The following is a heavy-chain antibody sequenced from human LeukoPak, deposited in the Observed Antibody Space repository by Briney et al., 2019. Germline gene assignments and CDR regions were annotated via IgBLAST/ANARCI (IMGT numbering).Heavy chain of an antibody. CDR1: GGSISSSSYY. CDR3: ARDRGSPWFDP. J-gene: IGHJ5*02. CDR2: IYHSGST. D-gene: IGHD3-16*01. Sequence: SSETLSLTCTVSGGSISSSSYYWGWIRQPPGKGLEWIGSIYHSGSTDYNPSLKSRVTISVDTSKNQFSLKLSSVTAADTAVYYCARDRGSPWFDPWGQGTLVTVSS. V-gene: IGHV4-39*07.